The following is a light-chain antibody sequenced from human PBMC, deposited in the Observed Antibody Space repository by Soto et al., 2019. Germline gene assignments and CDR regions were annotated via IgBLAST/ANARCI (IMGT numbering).Light chain of an antibody. CDR2: KAS. J-gene: IGKJ1*01. V-gene: IGKV1-5*03. Sequence: DIQMTQSPSTLYASVGDIVTITCRASQSISSWLAWYQQKPGKAPKLLIYKASSLQSGVPSRFSGSGSGTEFTLTISSLQPDDFATYYCQQYNSYSWTFGRGTKVEIK. CDR3: QQYNSYSWT. CDR1: QSISSW.